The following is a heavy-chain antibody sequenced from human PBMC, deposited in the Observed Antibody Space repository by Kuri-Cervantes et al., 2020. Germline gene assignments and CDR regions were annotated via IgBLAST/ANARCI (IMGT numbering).Heavy chain of an antibody. V-gene: IGHV4-39*01. D-gene: IGHD1-26*01. Sequence: SETLSLTCTVSGGSISSSSYYWGWIRQPPGKGLEYIGSIYYSGSTFHNPSLRSRVTISVDTSKNQFSLKLNSVTAADAAVYYCASFRGWEQRHDYWGQGTLVTVSS. CDR3: ASFRGWEQRHDY. CDR2: IYYSGST. CDR1: GGSISSSSYY. J-gene: IGHJ4*02.